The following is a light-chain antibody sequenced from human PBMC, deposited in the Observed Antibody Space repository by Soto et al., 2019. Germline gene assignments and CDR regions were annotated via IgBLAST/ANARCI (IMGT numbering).Light chain of an antibody. J-gene: IGKJ1*01. V-gene: IGKV1-5*03. CDR2: KAS. CDR3: QSYNSYSEA. CDR1: QTISSW. Sequence: DIQMTQSPSTLSGSVGDRVTITCRASQTISSWLAWYQQKPGKAPKLLIYKASTLKSGVPSRFSGSGSGTEFTLTISSLQLDDFATYYCQSYNSYSEAFGQGTKLDSK.